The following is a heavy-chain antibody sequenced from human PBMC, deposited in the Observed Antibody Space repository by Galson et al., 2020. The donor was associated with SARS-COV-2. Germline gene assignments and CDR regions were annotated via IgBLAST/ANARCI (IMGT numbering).Heavy chain of an antibody. Sequence: ASVKVSCKASGYTFTSYAMHWVRQAPGQRLEWMGWINAGNGNTKYSQKFQGRVTITRDTSASTAYMELSSLRSEDTAVYYCARVSRPWFGEPTLGYWGQGTLVTVSS. CDR2: INAGNGNT. CDR3: ARVSRPWFGEPTLGY. D-gene: IGHD3-10*01. J-gene: IGHJ4*02. CDR1: GYTFTSYA. V-gene: IGHV1-3*01.